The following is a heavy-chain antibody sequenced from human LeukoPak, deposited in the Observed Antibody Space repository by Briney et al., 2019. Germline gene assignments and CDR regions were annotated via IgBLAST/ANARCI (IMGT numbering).Heavy chain of an antibody. V-gene: IGHV3-30*02. CDR2: IRYDGSNK. J-gene: IGHJ6*04. CDR1: GFTFSSYG. Sequence: PGGSLRLSCAASGFTFSSYGMHWVLQAPGKGLEWVAFIRYDGSNKYYADSVKGRFTISRDNSKNTLYLQMNSLRAEDTAVYYCAKARYSSSPSGLDVWGKGTTVTVSS. CDR3: AKARYSSSPSGLDV. D-gene: IGHD6-13*01.